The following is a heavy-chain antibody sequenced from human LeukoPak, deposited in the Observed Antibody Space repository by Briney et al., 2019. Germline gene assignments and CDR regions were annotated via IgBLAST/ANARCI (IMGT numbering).Heavy chain of an antibody. Sequence: ASVKLAYKSASYTFTGYYMQWVLHATGQGCEGMARINPNSGGTNYAQQFLGRVTMTTDTSISTAYMELSDLRSDDTAVYYCASPDYYGSGSYRFDPWGQGTLVTVSS. CDR3: ASPDYYGSGSYRFDP. CDR1: SYTFTGYY. V-gene: IGHV1-2*02. D-gene: IGHD3-10*01. J-gene: IGHJ5*02. CDR2: INPNSGGT.